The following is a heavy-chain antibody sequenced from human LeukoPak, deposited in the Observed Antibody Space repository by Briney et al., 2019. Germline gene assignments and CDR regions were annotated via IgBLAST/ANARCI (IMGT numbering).Heavy chain of an antibody. CDR3: AREDPPWLAHLDY. D-gene: IGHD6-19*01. CDR1: GFTFSSYG. CDR2: IRYDGSNK. Sequence: GGSLRLSCAASGFTFSSYGMHWVRQAPGKGPEWVVFIRYDGSNKYYADSVKGRFTISRDNSKNTLYLQMNSLRAEDTAVYYCAREDPPWLAHLDYWGQGTLVTVSS. V-gene: IGHV3-30*02. J-gene: IGHJ4*02.